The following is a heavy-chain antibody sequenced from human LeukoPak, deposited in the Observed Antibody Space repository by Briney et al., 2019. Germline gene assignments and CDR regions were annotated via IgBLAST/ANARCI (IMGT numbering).Heavy chain of an antibody. CDR2: IYPGDSDT. D-gene: IGHD1-26*01. CDR1: GYKFNAYW. CDR3: ARRRGRYSGDAFDI. V-gene: IGHV5-51*01. J-gene: IGHJ3*02. Sequence: GESLKISCKGSGYKFNAYWIAWVRQMPGKGLEWMGFIYPGDSDTRYSPSFQGQVTISADKSMSTAYLQWSSLKASDTAMYYCARRRGRYSGDAFDIWGQGTMVTVSS.